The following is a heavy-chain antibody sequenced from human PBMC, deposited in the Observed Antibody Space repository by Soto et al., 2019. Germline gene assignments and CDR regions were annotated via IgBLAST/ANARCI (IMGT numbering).Heavy chain of an antibody. Sequence: EVQLVESGGGLVQPGGSLRLSCAASGFTFSDYWIHWVRQVPGKGLVWVSRIKGDETSTNYADSVKGRFTISRDSAKNTVYLQMNSLRVEYTAVDYCARGSMGVYRKDYWGQGTQVNVSS. V-gene: IGHV3-74*01. CDR2: IKGDETST. J-gene: IGHJ4*02. CDR1: GFTFSDYW. D-gene: IGHD1-26*01. CDR3: ARGSMGVYRKDY.